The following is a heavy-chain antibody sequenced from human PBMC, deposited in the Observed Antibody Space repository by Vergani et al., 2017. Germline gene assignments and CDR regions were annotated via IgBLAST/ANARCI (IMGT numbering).Heavy chain of an antibody. V-gene: IGHV1-2*02. Sequence: QVPLVQSGAEVKKPGASVKVLCKASGYTFTSYYIHWVRQAPGQGLEGMGWINPNSGGTNYAQKFQGRVTMTRDTSISTAYMELSRLRSDDTAVYYCAREDGGIPAAFNWFDPWGQGTLVTVSS. CDR2: INPNSGGT. J-gene: IGHJ5*02. D-gene: IGHD2-2*01. CDR1: GYTFTSYY. CDR3: AREDGGIPAAFNWFDP.